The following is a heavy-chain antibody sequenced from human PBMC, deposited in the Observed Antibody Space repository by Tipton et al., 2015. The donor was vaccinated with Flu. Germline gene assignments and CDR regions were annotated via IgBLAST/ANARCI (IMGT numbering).Heavy chain of an antibody. CDR3: ARDRLYGLFDY. D-gene: IGHD2/OR15-2a*01. CDR1: GFTFSSYS. CDR2: ISSSSSTI. Sequence: SLRLSCAASGFTFSSYSMNWVRQAPGKGLEWVSYISSSSSTIYYADSVKGRFTISRDNAKNSLYLQMNSLRAEDTAVYYCARDRLYGLFDYWGQGTLVTVSS. V-gene: IGHV3-48*04. J-gene: IGHJ4*02.